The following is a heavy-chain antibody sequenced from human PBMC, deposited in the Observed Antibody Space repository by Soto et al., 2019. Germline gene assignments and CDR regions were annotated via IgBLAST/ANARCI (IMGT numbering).Heavy chain of an antibody. CDR1: GYSFTSYW. CDR2: IYPVDSDT. CDR3: ATRAGGRDGYNPYYYYYGMDV. J-gene: IGHJ6*02. V-gene: IGHV5-51*01. Sequence: GESLKISCKGSGYSFTSYWIGWVRQMPGKGLEWMGIIYPVDSDTRYSPSFQGQVTISADKSISTAYLQWSSLKASDTAMYYCATRAGGRDGYNPYYYYYGMDVWGQGTTVTVSS. D-gene: IGHD5-12*01.